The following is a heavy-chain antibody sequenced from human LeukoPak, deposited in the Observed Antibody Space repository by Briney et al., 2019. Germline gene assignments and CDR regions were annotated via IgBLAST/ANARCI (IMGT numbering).Heavy chain of an antibody. CDR1: GFTFSTYW. V-gene: IGHV3-74*01. CDR3: LRDLIR. CDR2: ISTDGRST. J-gene: IGHJ4*02. D-gene: IGHD3-10*01. Sequence: GGSLRLSCVASGFTFSTYWMHWVRQPPGKGLVWLSRISTDGRSTYYADSVKGRFTIYRDNARNTLYLQMNSLRAEDTAVYYCLRDLIRGDQGTLVTVSS.